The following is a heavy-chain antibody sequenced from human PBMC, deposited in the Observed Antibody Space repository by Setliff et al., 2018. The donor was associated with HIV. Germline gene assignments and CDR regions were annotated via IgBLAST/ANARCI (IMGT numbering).Heavy chain of an antibody. CDR2: INPDSGDT. CDR3: ARRNIYDYVWEYFDY. V-gene: IGHV1-2*06. CDR1: GYTFSGYH. J-gene: IGHJ4*02. D-gene: IGHD3-16*01. Sequence: ASVKVSCKASGYTFSGYHMYWVRQAPGQGLEWMGRINPDSGDTEYTQKFEGRVTMTSDTSISTAYLQWSRLKASDTAMYYCARRNIYDYVWEYFDYWGQGTLVTVSS.